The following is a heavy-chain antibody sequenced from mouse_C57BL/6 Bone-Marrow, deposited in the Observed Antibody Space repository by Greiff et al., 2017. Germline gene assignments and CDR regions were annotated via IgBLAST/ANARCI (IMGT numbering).Heavy chain of an antibody. D-gene: IGHD1-1*01. Sequence: QVQLQQSGPELVKPGASVKLSCKASGHTFTSYDINWVKQRPGQGLEWIGWIYPRDGSTKYNEKFKGKATLTVDTSSSTAYMELPSLTSEDSAVYFCARLEFDGSSGDWYVDVWGTGTTVTVSS. CDR2: IYPRDGST. CDR3: ARLEFDGSSGDWYVDV. J-gene: IGHJ1*03. CDR1: GHTFTSYD. V-gene: IGHV1-85*01.